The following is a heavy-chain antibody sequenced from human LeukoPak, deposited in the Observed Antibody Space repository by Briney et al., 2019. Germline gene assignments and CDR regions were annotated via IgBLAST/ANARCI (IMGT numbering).Heavy chain of an antibody. CDR3: ARDLETLYYYDSSGYYRHDAFDI. D-gene: IGHD3-22*01. CDR2: IYYSGST. Sequence: SETLSLTCTVSGGSISSGGYYWSWNRQHPGKGLEWIGYIYYSGSTYYNPSLKSRVTISVDTSKNQFSLKLSSVTAADTAVYYCARDLETLYYYDSSGYYRHDAFDIWGQGTMVTVSS. V-gene: IGHV4-31*03. CDR1: GGSISSGGYY. J-gene: IGHJ3*02.